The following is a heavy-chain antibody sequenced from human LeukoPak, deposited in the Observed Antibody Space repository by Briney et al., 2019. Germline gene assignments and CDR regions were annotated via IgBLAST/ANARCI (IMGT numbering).Heavy chain of an antibody. V-gene: IGHV1-69*13. D-gene: IGHD3-22*01. CDR3: ASSGYYDSSGYYFPFDY. Sequence: GASVKVSCKASGGTFSSYAISWVRQAPGQGLEWMGGIIPIFGTANYAQKFQGRVTITADESTSTAYMELSSLRSEDTAVYYCASSGYYDSSGYYFPFDYWGQGTLVTVSS. CDR1: GGTFSSYA. CDR2: IIPIFGTA. J-gene: IGHJ4*02.